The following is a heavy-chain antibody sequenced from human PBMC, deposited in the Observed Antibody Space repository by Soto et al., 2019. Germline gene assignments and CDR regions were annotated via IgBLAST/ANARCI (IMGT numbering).Heavy chain of an antibody. CDR1: GFTFSSYG. J-gene: IGHJ4*02. D-gene: IGHD3-10*01. Sequence: PGGSLRLSCAASGFTFSSYGMHWVRQAPGKGLEWVAVIWYDGSNKYYADSVKGRFTISRDNSKNTLYLQMNSLRAEDTAVYYCARDARAPALDYWGQGTLVTVSS. CDR2: IWYDGSNK. CDR3: ARDARAPALDY. V-gene: IGHV3-33*01.